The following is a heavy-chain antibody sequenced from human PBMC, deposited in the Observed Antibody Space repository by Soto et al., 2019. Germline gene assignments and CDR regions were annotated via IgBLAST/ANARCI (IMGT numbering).Heavy chain of an antibody. Sequence: QVQLQESGPGLVKPSETLSLTCTVSGGAISSYYWSWIRQPPGKGLEWIGYIYYSGSTNYNPSLRCRVTISVDTSKNQLSLKLSYVRAADTAVYYCERFNWYFDLWGRVTLGTVSS. CDR1: GGAISSYY. CDR2: IYYSGST. V-gene: IGHV4-59*08. J-gene: IGHJ2*01. CDR3: ERFNWYFDL.